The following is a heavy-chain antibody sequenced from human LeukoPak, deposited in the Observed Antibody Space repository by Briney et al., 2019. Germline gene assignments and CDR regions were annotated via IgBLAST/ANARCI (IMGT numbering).Heavy chain of an antibody. CDR3: ARDHSVGGAKDF. J-gene: IGHJ4*02. V-gene: IGHV4/OR15-8*01. Sequence: SETLSLTCVVSGGSISTNNWWRWVRQPPGKGLEWIGEIFHTGITNYNPSLRSRVIISLDKSMNQFSLRLSSVTAADTAMYYCARDHSVGGAKDFWGQGTLVTVSS. CDR2: IFHTGIT. D-gene: IGHD1-26*01. CDR1: GGSISTNNW.